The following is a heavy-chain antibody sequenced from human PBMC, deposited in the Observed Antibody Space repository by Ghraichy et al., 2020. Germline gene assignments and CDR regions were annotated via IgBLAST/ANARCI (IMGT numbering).Heavy chain of an antibody. D-gene: IGHD3-22*01. J-gene: IGHJ3*02. CDR3: ATAYYYDSSGYFEGDGRDAFDI. Sequence: GGSLRLSCAASGFTFSSYAMSWVRQAPGKGLEWVSAISGSGGSTYYADSVKGRFTISRDNSKNTLYRQMNSLRAEDTAVYYCATAYYYDSSGYFEGDGRDAFDIWGQGTMVTVSS. CDR2: ISGSGGST. V-gene: IGHV3-23*01. CDR1: GFTFSSYA.